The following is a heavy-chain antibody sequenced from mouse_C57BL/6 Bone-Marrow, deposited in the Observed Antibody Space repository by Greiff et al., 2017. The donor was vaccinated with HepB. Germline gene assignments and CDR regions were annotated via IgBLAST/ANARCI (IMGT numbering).Heavy chain of an antibody. CDR3: AIYGYAMDY. V-gene: IGHV5-12*01. J-gene: IGHJ4*01. Sequence: EVQLQESGGGLVQPGGSLKLSCAASGFTFSDYYMYWVRQTPEKRLEWVAYISNGGGSTYYPDTVKGRFTISRDNAKNTLYLQMSRLKSEDTAMYYCAIYGYAMDYWGQGTSVTVSS. D-gene: IGHD1-1*01. CDR2: ISNGGGST. CDR1: GFTFSDYY.